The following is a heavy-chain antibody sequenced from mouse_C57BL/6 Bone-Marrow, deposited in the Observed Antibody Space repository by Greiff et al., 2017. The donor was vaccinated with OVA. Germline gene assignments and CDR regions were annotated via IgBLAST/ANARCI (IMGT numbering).Heavy chain of an antibody. CDR3: ARRSNYPYAMDY. CDR2: IYPGDGDT. CDR1: GYAFSSYW. V-gene: IGHV1-80*01. Sequence: VQRVESGAELVKPGASVKISCKASGYAFSSYWMNWVKQRPGKGLEWIGQIYPGDGDTNYNGKFKGKATLTADKSSSTAYMQLSSLTSEDSAVYFCARRSNYPYAMDYWGQGTSVTVSS. J-gene: IGHJ4*01. D-gene: IGHD2-5*01.